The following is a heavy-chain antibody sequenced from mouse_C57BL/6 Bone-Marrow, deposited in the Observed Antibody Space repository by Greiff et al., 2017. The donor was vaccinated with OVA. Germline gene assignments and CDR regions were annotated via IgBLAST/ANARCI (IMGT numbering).Heavy chain of an antibody. J-gene: IGHJ1*03. Sequence: VQLQQPGAELVRPGSSVKRGSTPSFYTFTSYWMHWVKQRPIQGLEWIGNIDPSDSETHYNQKFKDKATLTVDTSSSTAYMQLSSLTSEDSAVYYGARWGGYYDWDFDGWGTGTTVTVSS. V-gene: IGHV1-52*01. CDR1: FYTFTSYW. CDR2: IDPSDSET. CDR3: ARWGGYYDWDFDG. D-gene: IGHD2-3*01.